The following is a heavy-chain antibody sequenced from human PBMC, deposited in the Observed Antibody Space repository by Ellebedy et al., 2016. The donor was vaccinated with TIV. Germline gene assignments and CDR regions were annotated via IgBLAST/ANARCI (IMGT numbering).Heavy chain of an antibody. V-gene: IGHV3-48*01. J-gene: IGHJ6*02. D-gene: IGHD2-2*01. CDR2: ISSSSSTL. CDR3: ARAPSYLGDIVVVPAASLRAYYYAMDV. CDR1: GFTFSSYS. Sequence: GESLKISCAAPGFTFSSYSMNWVRQAPGRGLEWVSYISSSSSTLYYADSVKGRFTVSRDNAKNSLFLQMNSLRAEDTAGYYCARAPSYLGDIVVVPAASLRAYYYAMDVWGQGTTVTVSS.